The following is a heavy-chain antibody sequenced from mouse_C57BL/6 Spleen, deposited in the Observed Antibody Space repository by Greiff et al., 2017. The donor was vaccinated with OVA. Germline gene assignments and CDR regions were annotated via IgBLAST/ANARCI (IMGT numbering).Heavy chain of an antibody. D-gene: IGHD2-4*01. CDR3: ARRGLYDYDGAMDY. V-gene: IGHV1-26*01. Sequence: VQLQQSGPELVKPGASVKISCKASGYTFTDYYMNWVKQSHGKSLEWIGDINPNNGGTSYNQKFKGKATLTVDKSSSTAYMELRSLTSEDSAVYYCARRGLYDYDGAMDYWGQGTSVTVSS. CDR2: INPNNGGT. J-gene: IGHJ4*01. CDR1: GYTFTDYY.